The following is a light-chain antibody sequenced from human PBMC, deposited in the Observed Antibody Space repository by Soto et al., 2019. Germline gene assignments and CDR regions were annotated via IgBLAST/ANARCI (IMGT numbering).Light chain of an antibody. Sequence: IVLTQSPGTLSLSPGERATLSCRASQSVGRRYLAWYQQKPGQAPMLLIYDTSERASDIPDRFSGSGSGTDFTLTINRLVPEDFAVYFCKYQGTFGGGTKGEIK. CDR2: DTS. J-gene: IGKJ4*01. CDR1: QSVGRRY. CDR3: KYQGT. V-gene: IGKV3-20*01.